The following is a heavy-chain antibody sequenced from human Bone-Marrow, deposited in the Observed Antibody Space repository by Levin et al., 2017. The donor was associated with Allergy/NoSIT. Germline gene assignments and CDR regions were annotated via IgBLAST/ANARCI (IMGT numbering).Heavy chain of an antibody. V-gene: IGHV3-30-3*01. J-gene: IGHJ6*02. Sequence: GGSLRLSCAASGFTFSSYAMHWVRQAPGKGLEWVAVISYDGSNKYYADSVKGRFTISRDNSKNTLYLQMNSLRAEDTAVYYCARDVCGGDCSTRNYYYYYGMDVWGQGTTVTVSS. CDR3: ARDVCGGDCSTRNYYYYYGMDV. CDR1: GFTFSSYA. D-gene: IGHD2-21*02. CDR2: ISYDGSNK.